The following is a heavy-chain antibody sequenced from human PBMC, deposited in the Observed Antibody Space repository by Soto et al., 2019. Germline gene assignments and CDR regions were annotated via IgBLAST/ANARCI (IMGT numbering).Heavy chain of an antibody. D-gene: IGHD5-18*01. CDR3: ARLQLGNFYIWFDP. J-gene: IGHJ5*02. Sequence: SETLSLTCTVSGGSISSYYWSWIRQPPGKGLEWIGYIYYSGSTNYNPSLKSRVTISVDTPKNQFSLKLSSVTAADTAVYYCARLQLGNFYIWFDPGGQGTRVPVSS. CDR2: IYYSGST. CDR1: GGSISSYY. V-gene: IGHV4-59*01.